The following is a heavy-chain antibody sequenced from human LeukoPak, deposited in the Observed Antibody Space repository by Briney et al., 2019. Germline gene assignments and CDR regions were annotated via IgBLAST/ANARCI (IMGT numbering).Heavy chain of an antibody. CDR3: ARLGDYGDYGVYYYYMDV. V-gene: IGHV1-8*03. Sequence: ASVKVSCKASGYTFTSYGINWVRQATGQGLEWMGWMNPNSGNTGYAQKFQGRVTITRNTSISTAYMELSSLRSEDTAVYYCARLGDYGDYGVYYYYMDVWGKGTTVTVSS. CDR2: MNPNSGNT. D-gene: IGHD4-17*01. CDR1: GYTFTSYG. J-gene: IGHJ6*03.